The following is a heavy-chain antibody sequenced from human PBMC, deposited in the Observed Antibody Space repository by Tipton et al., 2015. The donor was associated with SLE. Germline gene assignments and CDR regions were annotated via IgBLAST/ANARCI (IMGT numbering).Heavy chain of an antibody. CDR2: IWYDGSNK. Sequence: SLRLSCAASGFTFSSYGMHWVRQAPGKGLEWVAVIWYDGSNKYYADSVKGRFTISRDNSKNTLYLQMNSLKTEDTAVYFCTRGQGYSSWGAFDIWGQGTMVTVSS. V-gene: IGHV3-33*08. D-gene: IGHD6-6*01. CDR3: TRGQGYSSWGAFDI. CDR1: GFTFSSYG. J-gene: IGHJ3*02.